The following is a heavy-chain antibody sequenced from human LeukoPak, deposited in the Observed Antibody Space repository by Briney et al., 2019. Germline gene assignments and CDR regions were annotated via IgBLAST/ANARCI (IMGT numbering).Heavy chain of an antibody. V-gene: IGHV3-53*01. CDR1: GFTFSNAW. CDR2: IYSGGST. CDR3: AKVSGSYRFFDY. J-gene: IGHJ4*02. D-gene: IGHD3-16*02. Sequence: GGSLRLSCVASGFTFSNAWMNWVRQAPGKGLEWISVIYSGGSTYYADSVKGRFTISRDNSKNTLYLQMNSLRAEDTAVYYCAKVSGSYRFFDYWGQGTLVTVSS.